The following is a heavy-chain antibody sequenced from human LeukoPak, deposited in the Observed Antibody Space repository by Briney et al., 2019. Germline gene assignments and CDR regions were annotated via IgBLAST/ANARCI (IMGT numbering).Heavy chain of an antibody. CDR3: ARVGCSSTSCYWRDAFDI. Sequence: GASVKVSCTASGGTFSSYAISWVRQAPGQGLEWMGGIIPIFGTANYAQKFQGRVTITPDESTSTAYMELSSLRSEDTAVYYCARVGCSSTSCYWRDAFDIWGQGTMVTVSS. CDR1: GGTFSSYA. J-gene: IGHJ3*02. CDR2: IIPIFGTA. D-gene: IGHD2-2*01. V-gene: IGHV1-69*13.